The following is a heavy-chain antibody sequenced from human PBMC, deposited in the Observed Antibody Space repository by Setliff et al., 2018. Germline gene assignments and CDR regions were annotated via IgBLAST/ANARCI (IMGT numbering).Heavy chain of an antibody. J-gene: IGHJ5*02. V-gene: IGHV4-38-2*01. D-gene: IGHD5-18*01. CDR2: IYYSGTT. Sequence: SETLSLTCAVSDFSVGSVYYWGWIRQPPGRGLEWIANIYYSGTTHYSPSFESRVTMSVDTSKNQFSLKMSSVTAADTAVYYCASNRAAMALDDPWGQGKLVTVSS. CDR3: ASNRAAMALDDP. CDR1: DFSVGSVYY.